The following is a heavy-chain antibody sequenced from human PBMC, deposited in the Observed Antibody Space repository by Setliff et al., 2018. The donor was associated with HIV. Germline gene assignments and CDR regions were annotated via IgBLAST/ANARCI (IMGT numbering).Heavy chain of an antibody. Sequence: GASVKVSCKASGYTFTGYNMHWVRQAPGQGLEWMGWMNPNSGGTNYAQRFQGRVTMTRDTSTTTVFMELSSLKFGDTAVYYCARAHYNFWSGYLDSWGQGTLVTVSS. CDR3: ARAHYNFWSGYLDS. J-gene: IGHJ4*02. V-gene: IGHV1-2*02. CDR2: MNPNSGGT. CDR1: GYTFTGYN. D-gene: IGHD3-3*01.